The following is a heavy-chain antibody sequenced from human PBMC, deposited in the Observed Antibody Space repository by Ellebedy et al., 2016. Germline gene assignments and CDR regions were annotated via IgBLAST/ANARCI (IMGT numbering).Heavy chain of an antibody. D-gene: IGHD3-16*01. CDR3: EIDGGGGAAGY. J-gene: IGHJ4*02. CDR2: IYYSGST. Sequence: SETLSLTCTVSGGSISSSSYYWGWIRQPPGKGLEWIGSIYYSGSTYYSPSLQSRVTISVYTSKNQFSLTLRSVTAADTAVYYCEIDGGGGAAGYWGQGTLVTVSS. CDR1: GGSISSSSYY. V-gene: IGHV4-39*07.